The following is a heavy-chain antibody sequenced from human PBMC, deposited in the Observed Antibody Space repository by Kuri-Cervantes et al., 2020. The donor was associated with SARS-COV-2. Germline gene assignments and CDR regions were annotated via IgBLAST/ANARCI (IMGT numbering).Heavy chain of an antibody. J-gene: IGHJ3*01. CDR1: GFTFRSYW. CDR2: IKPDGSEK. D-gene: IGHD3-10*01. CDR3: AKSGRQYDV. V-gene: IGHV3-7*01. Sequence: GESLKISCAASGFTFRSYWMSWVRQAPGKGLEWVANIKPDGSEKNYVDSVKGQFTISRDNAKNSLYLQTNSLRGEDTAVYYCAKSGRQYDVWGQGTMVTVSS.